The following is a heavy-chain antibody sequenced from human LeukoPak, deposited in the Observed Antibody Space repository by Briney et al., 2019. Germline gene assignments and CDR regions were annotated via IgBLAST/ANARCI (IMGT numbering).Heavy chain of an antibody. CDR1: GFTVSSNY. CDR3: AKGTLYYGSGYYFDY. V-gene: IGHV3-23*01. J-gene: IGHJ4*02. CDR2: ISGSGGST. D-gene: IGHD3-10*01. Sequence: PGGSLRLSCAASGFTVSSNYMSWVRQAPGKGLEWVSAISGSGGSTYYADSVKGRFTISRDNSKNTLYLQMNSLRAEDTAVYYCAKGTLYYGSGYYFDYWGQGTLVTVSS.